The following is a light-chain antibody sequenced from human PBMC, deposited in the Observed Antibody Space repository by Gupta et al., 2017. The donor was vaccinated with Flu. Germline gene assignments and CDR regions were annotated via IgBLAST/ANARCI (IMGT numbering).Light chain of an antibody. CDR2: DDR. CDR3: QVSDTTDEQVV. CDR1: NIGCTN. V-gene: IGLV3-21*02. J-gene: IGLJ2*01. Sequence: SSVLTQPPAMSVAPGQTARITCGANNIGCTNVHWYRQKPGQAPVLFVYDDRDRPSGIPERFSGSNAGNTATLVISRVENADEADYYCQVSDTTDEQVVFGGGTKLTVL.